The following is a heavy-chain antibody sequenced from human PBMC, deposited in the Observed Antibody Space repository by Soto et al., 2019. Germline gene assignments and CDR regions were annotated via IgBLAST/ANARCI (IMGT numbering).Heavy chain of an antibody. CDR3: VRGYCTTSPCSGDFQF. D-gene: IGHD2-15*01. Sequence: ASVKVSCKASGYKFTTYFIHCVRQAPGQGLEWMGMIHPSGDTGYAQKFRGRVTMTIDTSTTTAYMELRNLTSEDTAVYFSVRGYCTTSPCSGDFQFWGQGTLVTVSS. J-gene: IGHJ1*01. CDR1: GYKFTTYF. CDR2: IHPSGDT. V-gene: IGHV1-46*01.